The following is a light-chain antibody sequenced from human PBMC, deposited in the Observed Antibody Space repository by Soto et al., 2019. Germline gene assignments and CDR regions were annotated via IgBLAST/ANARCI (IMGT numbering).Light chain of an antibody. J-gene: IGKJ1*01. CDR1: QSVSTNF. Sequence: EIVLTQSPGTLSLSPGEGATLSCRASQSVSTNFFAWYQQKPGQAPRLLIYGASSRATGIPGRFSGSGSGTDFTLTISRLEAEDFAVYYCQQYGRTSWTFGQGTKVEI. CDR3: QQYGRTSWT. V-gene: IGKV3-20*01. CDR2: GAS.